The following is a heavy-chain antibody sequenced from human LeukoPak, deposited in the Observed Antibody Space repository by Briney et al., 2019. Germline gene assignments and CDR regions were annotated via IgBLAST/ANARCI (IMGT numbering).Heavy chain of an antibody. CDR3: AREVAEGGYCNGETCHNLYWCMDV. J-gene: IGHJ6*02. CDR2: IRSDGTKK. V-gene: IGHV3-30*02. D-gene: IGHD2-15*01. CDR1: KSTFTSSG. Sequence: GGSLRLSCAASKSTFTSSGMHWVRQAPGKGLEWVAFIRSDGTKKFYSDSVKGRFTISIDSSKNTLSLQMNSLRPEDTAVYYCAREVAEGGYCNGETCHNLYWCMDVWGQGTTVTVFS.